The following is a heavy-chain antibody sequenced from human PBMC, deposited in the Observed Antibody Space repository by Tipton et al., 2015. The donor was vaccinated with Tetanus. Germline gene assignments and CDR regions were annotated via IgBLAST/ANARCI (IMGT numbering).Heavy chain of an antibody. CDR3: ARGGRDAYNNPLGAFDV. V-gene: IGHV4-31*03. D-gene: IGHD5-24*01. Sequence: TLSLTCSVSGDSISSGGHYWGWIRQHPGKGLEWIGEISHSGSSSYSPSLKSRVTISVDTSKNQFSLRLRSVAAADTAVYYCARGGRDAYNNPLGAFDVWGRGTTVTVSS. CDR1: GDSISSGGHY. CDR2: ISHSGSS. J-gene: IGHJ3*01.